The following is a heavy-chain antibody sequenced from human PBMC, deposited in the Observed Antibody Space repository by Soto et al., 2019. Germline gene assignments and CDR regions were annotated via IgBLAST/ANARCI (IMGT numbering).Heavy chain of an antibody. CDR2: FDPEDGET. Sequence: ASVKVSCKVSGYTLTELSMHWVRQAPGKGLEWMGGFDPEDGETIYAQKFQGRVTMTEDTSTDTAYMELSSLRSEDTAVYYCAIQERYGFGGDCNYGMDVWGQGTTVTVSS. CDR1: GYTLTELS. V-gene: IGHV1-24*01. D-gene: IGHD3-3*01. CDR3: AIQERYGFGGDCNYGMDV. J-gene: IGHJ6*02.